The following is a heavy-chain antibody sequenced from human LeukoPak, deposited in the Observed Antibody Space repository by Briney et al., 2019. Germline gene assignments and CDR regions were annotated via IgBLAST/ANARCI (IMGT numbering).Heavy chain of an antibody. V-gene: IGHV1-2*06. Sequence: ASVKVSCKASGYTFTGYYMHWVRQAPGQGLEWMGRINPNSGGTNYAQKFRGRVTMTRDTSISTAYMELSRLRSDDTAVYYCARDRRPYCSSTSCYLDYWGQGTLVTVSS. CDR2: INPNSGGT. CDR3: ARDRRPYCSSTSCYLDY. D-gene: IGHD2-2*01. CDR1: GYTFTGYY. J-gene: IGHJ4*02.